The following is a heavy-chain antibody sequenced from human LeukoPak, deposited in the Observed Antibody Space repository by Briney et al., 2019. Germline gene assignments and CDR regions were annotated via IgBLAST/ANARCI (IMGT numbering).Heavy chain of an antibody. V-gene: IGHV4-4*02. J-gene: IGHJ4*02. Sequence: SETLPLTCAVSGGSISSSNWWSWVRQPPGKGLEWIGEIYHSGSTNYNPSLKSRVTISVGTSKNQFSLKLSSVTAADTAVYYCARGAVAAAGPIFDYWGQGTLVTVSS. CDR2: IYHSGST. CDR1: GGSISSSNW. CDR3: ARGAVAAAGPIFDY. D-gene: IGHD6-13*01.